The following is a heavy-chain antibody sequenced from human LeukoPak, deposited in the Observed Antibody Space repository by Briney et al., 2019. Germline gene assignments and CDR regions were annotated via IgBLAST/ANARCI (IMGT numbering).Heavy chain of an antibody. Sequence: GGSLRLSCTASGFTFSTYTMNWVRQAPGKGLEWVSSISSSSYYIYYADSVKGRFTISRDNAKNSLYLQMNSLRDEDTAVYYCARAGGSYDSSGYYSYWGQGTLVTVSS. J-gene: IGHJ4*02. V-gene: IGHV3-21*01. CDR2: ISSSSYYI. CDR3: ARAGGSYDSSGYYSY. CDR1: GFTFSTYT. D-gene: IGHD3-22*01.